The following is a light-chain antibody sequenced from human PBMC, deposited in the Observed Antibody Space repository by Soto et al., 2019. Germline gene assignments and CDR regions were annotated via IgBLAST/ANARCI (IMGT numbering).Light chain of an antibody. J-gene: IGKJ4*01. Sequence: EIIFTHSPGTVSLSPGERATLSGRASQSVSSSYLAWYQQKPGQAPRLLIYGASSRATGIPDRFSGSGSGTDFTLTISRLEPEDFAVYYCQQYGSSPLTFRGGT. CDR3: QQYGSSPLT. CDR1: QSVSSSY. V-gene: IGKV3-20*01. CDR2: GAS.